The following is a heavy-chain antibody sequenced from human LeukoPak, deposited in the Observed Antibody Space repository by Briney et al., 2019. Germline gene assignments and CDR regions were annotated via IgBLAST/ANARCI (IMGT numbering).Heavy chain of an antibody. Sequence: SETLSLTCAVSGGSISSGGYSWSWIRQPPGKGLEWTGYIYHSGSTYYNPSLKSRVTISVDRSKNQFSLKLSSVTAADTAVYYCAIGSSGYYPEYFQHWGQGTLATVSS. CDR2: IYHSGST. V-gene: IGHV4-30-2*01. D-gene: IGHD3-22*01. CDR1: GGSISSGGYS. CDR3: AIGSSGYYPEYFQH. J-gene: IGHJ1*01.